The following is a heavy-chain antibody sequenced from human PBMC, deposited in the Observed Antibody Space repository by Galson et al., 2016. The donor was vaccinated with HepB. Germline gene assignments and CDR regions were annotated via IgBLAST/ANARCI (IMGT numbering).Heavy chain of an antibody. CDR2: ISGSGDTT. CDR3: ASMGGGSGGWYKD. D-gene: IGHD6-13*01. J-gene: IGHJ4*02. CDR1: GFTFSSYP. Sequence: SLRLSCAASGFTFSSYPMSWVRQAPGKGLEWVSRISGSGDTTNYADSVRGRFTISRDNSKSTLFLQLSSLRAGDTAVYYCASMGGGSGGWYKDWGQGNLVTVSS. V-gene: IGHV3-23*01.